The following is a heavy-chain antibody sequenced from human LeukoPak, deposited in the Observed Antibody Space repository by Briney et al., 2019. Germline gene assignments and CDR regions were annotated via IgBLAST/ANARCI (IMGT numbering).Heavy chain of an antibody. Sequence: PGGSLRLSCAASGFTFSSYGMHWVRQAPGKGLEWVAVIWYDGSNKYYADSVKGRFTISRDNSKNTLYLQMNSLRAEDTAVYYCARDPSGVRGVIISSHFDYWGQGTLVTVSS. J-gene: IGHJ4*02. CDR1: GFTFSSYG. D-gene: IGHD3-10*01. CDR3: ARDPSGVRGVIISSHFDY. V-gene: IGHV3-33*01. CDR2: IWYDGSNK.